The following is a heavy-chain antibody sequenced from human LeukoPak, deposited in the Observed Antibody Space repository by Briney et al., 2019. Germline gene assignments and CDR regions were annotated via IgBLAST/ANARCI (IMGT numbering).Heavy chain of an antibody. D-gene: IGHD6-13*01. CDR1: GFTFSSYS. Sequence: PGGSLRLSCAASGFTFSSYSMNWVRQAQGKGLEWVSSISSSSSYIYYADSVKGRFTISRDNAKNSLYLQMNSLRAEDTAVYYCARRGSAAAGGFDYWGQGTLVTVSS. J-gene: IGHJ4*02. CDR2: ISSSSSYI. V-gene: IGHV3-21*01. CDR3: ARRGSAAAGGFDY.